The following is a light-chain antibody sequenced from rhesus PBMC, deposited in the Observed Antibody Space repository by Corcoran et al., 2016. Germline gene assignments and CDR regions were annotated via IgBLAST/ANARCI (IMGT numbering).Light chain of an antibody. CDR1: QGISNW. CDR3: QQHDNSPRT. V-gene: IGKV1-69*01. J-gene: IGKJ1*01. Sequence: DIQMTQSPSSLSASVGDRVTITCRASQGISNWLAWYQQKPGKAPKLLIYRASNLEPGVPARFSGNGSGTDFTLPIRSLQPEDIATYYCQQHDNSPRTFGQGTKVEIK. CDR2: RAS.